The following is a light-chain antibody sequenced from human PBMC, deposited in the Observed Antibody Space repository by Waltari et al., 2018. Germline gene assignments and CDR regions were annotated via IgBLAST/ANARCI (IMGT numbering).Light chain of an antibody. CDR3: QQYNDYLGT. J-gene: IGKJ1*01. CDR2: AAS. Sequence: DIQITHSPSTLAASVVDTVTITCRASQSITTWLAWYQQKPGKAPKLLIYAASHLESGVPSRFSGSGSGTEFTLTISSLQPDDFATYYCQQYNDYLGTFGPGTKVEI. CDR1: QSITTW. V-gene: IGKV1-5*03.